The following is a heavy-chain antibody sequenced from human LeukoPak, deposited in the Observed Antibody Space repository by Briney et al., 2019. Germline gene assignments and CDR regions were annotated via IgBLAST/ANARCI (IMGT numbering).Heavy chain of an antibody. Sequence: QPGGTLRLSCAASGFTFSSYDMSWVRQAPGKGLEWVSTLSGSGGNTYYADSVKGRFTISRDNSTNTLYLQMNSLRAEDTAVYYCAKDLGSGWYGDYFDYWGQGTLVTVSS. D-gene: IGHD6-19*01. V-gene: IGHV3-23*01. CDR1: GFTFSSYD. CDR3: AKDLGSGWYGDYFDY. CDR2: LSGSGGNT. J-gene: IGHJ4*02.